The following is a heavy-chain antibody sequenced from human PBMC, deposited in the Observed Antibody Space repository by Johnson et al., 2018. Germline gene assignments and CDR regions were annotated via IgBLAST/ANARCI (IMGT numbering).Heavy chain of an antibody. CDR3: EKDMEPPWASGYYYYMDV. Sequence: VQLVETGGGLVQPGRSLRLSCAASGFTFDDYAMHWVRQAPGKGLAWVSGISWNSGSIGYADSVKGRFTISRDNAQNSLYLQMNSLRAEDTALYYCEKDMEPPWASGYYYYMDVWGKGTTVTVSS. V-gene: IGHV3-9*01. D-gene: IGHD3-10*01. J-gene: IGHJ6*03. CDR1: GFTFDDYA. CDR2: ISWNSGSI.